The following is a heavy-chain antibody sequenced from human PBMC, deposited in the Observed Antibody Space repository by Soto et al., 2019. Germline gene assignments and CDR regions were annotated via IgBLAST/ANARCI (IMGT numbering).Heavy chain of an antibody. CDR1: GFTFSSYG. J-gene: IGHJ4*02. CDR2: ISYDGSNK. D-gene: IGHD6-13*01. Sequence: GGSLRLSCAASGFTFSSYGMHWVRQAPGKGLEWVAVISYDGSNKYYADSVKGRFTISRDNSKNTLYLQMNSLRAEDTAVYYCAKGATRIAAAGTDYWGQGTLVTVSS. CDR3: AKGATRIAAAGTDY. V-gene: IGHV3-30*18.